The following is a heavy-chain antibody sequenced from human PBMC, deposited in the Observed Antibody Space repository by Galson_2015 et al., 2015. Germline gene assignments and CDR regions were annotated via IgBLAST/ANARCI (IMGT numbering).Heavy chain of an antibody. CDR3: ARATTVTTRSGMDV. V-gene: IGHV3-48*02. J-gene: IGHJ6*02. CDR2: ISSSSSTI. D-gene: IGHD4-17*01. CDR1: GFTFSSYS. Sequence: SLRLSCAASGFTFSSYSMNWVRQAPGKGLEWVSYISSSSSTIYYADSVKGRFTIFRDNAKNSLYLQMNSLRDEDTAVYYCARATTVTTRSGMDVWGQGTTVTVSS.